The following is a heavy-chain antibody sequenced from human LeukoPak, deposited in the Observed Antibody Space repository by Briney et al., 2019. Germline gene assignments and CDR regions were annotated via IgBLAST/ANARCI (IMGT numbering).Heavy chain of an antibody. J-gene: IGHJ4*02. D-gene: IGHD3-3*01. Sequence: SETLSLTCAVYGGSFSGYYWSWIRQPPGKGLEWIGEINHSGSTNDNPSLKSRDTISVETSKNQFSLKLGSVAAADTAVYYCARGRITIFGVVIARLYYFDYWGQGTLVTVSS. CDR1: GGSFSGYY. CDR2: INHSGST. V-gene: IGHV4-34*01. CDR3: ARGRITIFGVVIARLYYFDY.